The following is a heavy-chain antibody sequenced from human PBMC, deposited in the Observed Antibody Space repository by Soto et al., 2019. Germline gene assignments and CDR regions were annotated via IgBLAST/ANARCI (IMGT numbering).Heavy chain of an antibody. CDR2: IYSGGST. CDR1: GFTGSTKY. V-gene: IGHV3-66*01. Sequence: EVPLVESGGGLVQPGGSLRLSCAASGFTGSTKYMSLVRHAPGKGLEWVSVIYSGGSTFYADSGRCRFTISRDNSKIRVNLQMNSLRDEDTAVDYCASGPLVADYWGQGTLVAVSA. CDR3: ASGPLVADY. D-gene: IGHD3-16*01. J-gene: IGHJ4*02.